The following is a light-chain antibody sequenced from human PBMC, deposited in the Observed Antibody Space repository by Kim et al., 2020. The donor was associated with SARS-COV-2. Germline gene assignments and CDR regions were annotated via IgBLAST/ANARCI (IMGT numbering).Light chain of an antibody. CDR2: GAS. Sequence: PGERATRACRAGRSVSGSKLARCRQKPGQAPRLLISGASSRATGIPDRFSGSGSGTDFTLPISRLEPEDCAVYYCQQYGSSPWTFGQGTKVDIK. CDR3: QQYGSSPWT. V-gene: IGKV3-20*01. J-gene: IGKJ1*01. CDR1: RSVSGSK.